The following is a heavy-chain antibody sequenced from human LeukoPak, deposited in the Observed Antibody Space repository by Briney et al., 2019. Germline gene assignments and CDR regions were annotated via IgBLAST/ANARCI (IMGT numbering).Heavy chain of an antibody. Sequence: SGPTLVKPTQTLTLTCTFSGFSLSTSGVGVGWIRQPPGKALEWLALIYWNDDKRYSPSLKSRLTITKDTSKNQVVLTMTNMDPVDTATYYCAHTYCGGHCSYFDYWGQGTLVTVSS. CDR2: IYWNDDK. V-gene: IGHV2-5*01. CDR1: GFSLSTSGVG. J-gene: IGHJ4*02. CDR3: AHTYCGGHCSYFDY. D-gene: IGHD2-21*02.